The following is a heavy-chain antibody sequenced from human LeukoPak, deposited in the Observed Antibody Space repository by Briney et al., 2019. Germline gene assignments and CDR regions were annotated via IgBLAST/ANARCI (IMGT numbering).Heavy chain of an antibody. V-gene: IGHV3-30*02. CDR1: GFIFSNYG. D-gene: IGHD6-19*01. CDR2: IRYDESNK. Sequence: GGSLRLSCAASGFIFSNYGMHWVRQAPGKGLEWVAFIRYDESNKFYADSVEGRFTISRDNSKNILFLQMNSLRAEDTAVYYCATMQWLEGVDWFDPWGQGTLVTVSS. CDR3: ATMQWLEGVDWFDP. J-gene: IGHJ5*02.